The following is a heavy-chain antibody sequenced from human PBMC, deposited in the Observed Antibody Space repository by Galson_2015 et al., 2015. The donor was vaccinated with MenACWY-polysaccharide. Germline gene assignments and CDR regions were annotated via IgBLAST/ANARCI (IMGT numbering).Heavy chain of an antibody. CDR3: ARDKAVGATHFDY. D-gene: IGHD1-26*01. CDR2: INPDGGEK. CDR1: GFTFSPYW. V-gene: IGHV3-7*01. J-gene: IGHJ4*02. Sequence: SLRLSCAASGFTFSPYWMSWVRQAPGKGLEWVANINPDGGEKYYVDSLKGRSTISRDNAKDSLFLQMNSLRAEDTAVYYCARDKAVGATHFDYWGRGTLVTVSS.